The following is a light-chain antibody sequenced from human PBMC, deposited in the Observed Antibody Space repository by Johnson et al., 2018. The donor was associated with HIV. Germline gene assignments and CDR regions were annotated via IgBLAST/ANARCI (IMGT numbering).Light chain of an antibody. J-gene: IGLJ1*01. Sequence: QSVLTQPPSVSAAPGQKVTISCSGSSSNIGNNYVSWYQQLPGTAPKLLIYDNNKRPSGIPDRFSGSKSGTSATLGLTGLKTGDEADYYCGTWDSSLSAVYVFGTVTKVTVL. CDR2: DNN. CDR3: GTWDSSLSAVYV. V-gene: IGLV1-51*01. CDR1: SSNIGNNY.